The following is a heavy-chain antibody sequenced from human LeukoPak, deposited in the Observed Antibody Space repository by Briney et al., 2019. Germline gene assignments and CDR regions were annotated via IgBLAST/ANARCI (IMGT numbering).Heavy chain of an antibody. CDR3: ARDRVVVTAAFDY. CDR1: GYTFTAYY. V-gene: IGHV1-2*02. CDR2: INPNSGGT. Sequence: ASVTVSCTASGYTFTAYYTHWVRQAPGQGLEWMGWINPNSGGTYYAQKFQGRVTMTRDTSISTAYMELSRLRSDDTTVYYCARDRVVVTAAFDYWGQGTLVTVFS. D-gene: IGHD2-2*01. J-gene: IGHJ4*02.